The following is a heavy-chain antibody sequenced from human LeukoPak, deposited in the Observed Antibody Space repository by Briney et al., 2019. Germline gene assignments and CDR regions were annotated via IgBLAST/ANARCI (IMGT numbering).Heavy chain of an antibody. CDR1: GGSFSGYY. Sequence: PSETLFLTCAVYGGSFSGYYWSWIRQPPGKGLEWIGEINHSGSTNYNPSLKSRVTISVDTSMNQFSLKLSSVTAADTAVYYCAREPVGAPAKDAFDIWGQGTMVTVSS. CDR3: AREPVGAPAKDAFDI. D-gene: IGHD1-26*01. J-gene: IGHJ3*02. V-gene: IGHV4-34*01. CDR2: INHSGST.